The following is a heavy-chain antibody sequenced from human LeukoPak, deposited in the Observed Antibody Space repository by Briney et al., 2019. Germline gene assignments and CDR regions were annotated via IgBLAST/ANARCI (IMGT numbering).Heavy chain of an antibody. J-gene: IGHJ5*02. V-gene: IGHV1-46*01. CDR1: GYTFTSNY. D-gene: IGHD3-10*01. CDR2: ISPSGGST. CDR3: ARVPRRGERFDP. Sequence: ASVKVSCKAFGYTFTSNYMHWVRQAPGQGPEWMGVISPSGGSTTYAQKFQGRVTLTRDMSTSTAYMELGSLRSEDTAVYYCARVPRRGERFDPWGQGTLVTVSS.